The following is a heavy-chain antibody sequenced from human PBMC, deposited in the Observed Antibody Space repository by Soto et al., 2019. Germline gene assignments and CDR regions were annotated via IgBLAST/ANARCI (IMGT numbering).Heavy chain of an antibody. CDR1: GFTFSSYS. V-gene: IGHV3-21*01. D-gene: IGHD3-22*01. J-gene: IGHJ6*02. Sequence: GGSLRLSCAASGFTFSSYSMNWVRQAPGKGLEWVSSISSSSSYIYYADSVKGRFTISRDNAKNSLYLQMNSLRAEDTAVYYCAGPSRYYDSSGYYYPLDYYYGMDVWGQGTTVTVSS. CDR3: AGPSRYYDSSGYYYPLDYYYGMDV. CDR2: ISSSSSYI.